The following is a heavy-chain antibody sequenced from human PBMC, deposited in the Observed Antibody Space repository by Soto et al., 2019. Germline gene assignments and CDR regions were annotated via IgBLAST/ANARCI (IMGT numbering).Heavy chain of an antibody. Sequence: QITLRESGPSLVKPTQTLTLTCTFSGFSLSTSGAGVGCIRQSPGKALEWLALIYWDDNKYYGPSLKSRLTIAXXTXQXXVVLTKTNMTPVDTDTYYCVHRHKAPYGGRGDFGLWGRGTLVTVSS. CDR3: VHRHKAPYGGRGDFGL. CDR1: GFSLSTSGAG. J-gene: IGHJ2*01. D-gene: IGHD2-15*01. V-gene: IGHV2-5*05. CDR2: IYWDDNK.